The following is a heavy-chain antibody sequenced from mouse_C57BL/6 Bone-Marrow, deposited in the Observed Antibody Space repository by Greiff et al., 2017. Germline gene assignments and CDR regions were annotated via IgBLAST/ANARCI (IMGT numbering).Heavy chain of an antibody. CDR3: TTVVHY. V-gene: IGHV14-4*01. D-gene: IGHD1-1*01. CDR1: GFNIKDDY. Sequence: DVQLQESGAELVRPGASVKLSCTASGFNIKDDYMHWVKQRPEQGLEWIGWIDPENGATEYSSKFQGKATITADTSSNTAYLQLSSLTSEDTAFYYCTTVVHYWGQGTTLTVSS. J-gene: IGHJ2*01. CDR2: IDPENGAT.